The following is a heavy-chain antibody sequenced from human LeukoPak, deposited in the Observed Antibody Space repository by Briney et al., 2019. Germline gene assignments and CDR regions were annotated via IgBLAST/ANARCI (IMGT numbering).Heavy chain of an antibody. J-gene: IGHJ5*02. V-gene: IGHV3-23*01. CDR2: ISGSGGST. CDR3: AKSPTPYGSGSNNWFDP. CDR1: GFTFSSYA. Sequence: PGGSLRLSCAASGFTFSSYAMSWVRQAPGKGLEWVSAISGSGGSTYYADSVKGRFTISRDNSKNTLYLQMNSLRAEDTAVCYCAKSPTPYGSGSNNWFDPWGQGTLVTVSS. D-gene: IGHD3-10*01.